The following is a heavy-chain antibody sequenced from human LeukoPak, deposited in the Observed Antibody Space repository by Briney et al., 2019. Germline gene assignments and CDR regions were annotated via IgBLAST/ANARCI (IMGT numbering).Heavy chain of an antibody. V-gene: IGHV5-51*01. J-gene: IGHJ4*02. D-gene: IGHD1-26*01. Sequence: GESLKISCKIGGYGFTTYWIGWVRLMSGEGLEWMGIIYPGDSETRYSPSFQGQVTMSVDKSISTAYLQWSSLKSSDTAMYYCARLSGRGFDFWGQGTLVTVSS. CDR3: ARLSGRGFDF. CDR1: GYGFTTYW. CDR2: IYPGDSET.